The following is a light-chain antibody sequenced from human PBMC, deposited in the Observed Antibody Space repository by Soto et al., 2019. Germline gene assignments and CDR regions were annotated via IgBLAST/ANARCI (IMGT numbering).Light chain of an antibody. CDR3: QSYDSSLSASVV. CDR2: DVS. Sequence: QSVLTQPASVSGSPGQAITISCSGTSSDVGAFNYVSWYQQHPGKAPKLMIYDVSNRPSGVSNRFSGSKSGNTASLTISGLRAEDEAEYYCQSYDSSLSASVVFGGGTKLTVL. V-gene: IGLV2-14*03. CDR1: SSDVGAFNY. J-gene: IGLJ2*01.